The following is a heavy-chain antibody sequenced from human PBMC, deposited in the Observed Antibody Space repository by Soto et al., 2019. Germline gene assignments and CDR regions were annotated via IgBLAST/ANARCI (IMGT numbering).Heavy chain of an antibody. V-gene: IGHV4-4*02. CDR1: GGSVSRDNW. CDR2: VHHGGST. D-gene: IGHD3-22*01. CDR3: TKNAAYDLDY. Sequence: QVQLQESGPGLVMPSGTLSLTCGVSGGSVSRDNWWSWVRQSPGKGLEWLGEVHHGGSTNYNPSLNSRVTMSVDKSKNQFSLKLTYVTAADTAVYYCTKNAAYDLDYWGQGTLVTVSS. J-gene: IGHJ4*02.